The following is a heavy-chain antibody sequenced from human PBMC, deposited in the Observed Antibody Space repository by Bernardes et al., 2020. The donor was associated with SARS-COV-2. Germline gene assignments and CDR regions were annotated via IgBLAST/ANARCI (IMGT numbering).Heavy chain of an antibody. D-gene: IGHD1-26*01. CDR1: GGSISNSGSF. CDR3: ARRPSDIATGYFDY. V-gene: IGHV4-39*02. CDR2: IYYGGNT. J-gene: IGHJ4*03. Sequence: ETLSLTCAVSGGSISNSGSFWGWIRQSPGKGLEWIGNIYYGGNTYYNQSLKSRVTISADTSKNHFSLKLNSVTDADTAIYYCARRPSDIATGYFDYWGQGTLVTVSS.